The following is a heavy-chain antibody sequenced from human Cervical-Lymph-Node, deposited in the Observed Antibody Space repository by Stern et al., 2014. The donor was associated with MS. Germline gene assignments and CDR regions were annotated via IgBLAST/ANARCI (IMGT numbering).Heavy chain of an antibody. J-gene: IGHJ4*02. CDR3: AKDRGSGWSLDY. Sequence: MQLVESGGGVVQPGRSLRLSCEGSGFTFSTYGMHWFRQAPGKGLEWVALISHDGSKKYYVDSVKGRFTISRDNSKNTMYVHMNSLRDEDTAVYYCAKDRGSGWSLDYWGQGTLVIVSS. D-gene: IGHD6-19*01. V-gene: IGHV3-30*18. CDR2: ISHDGSKK. CDR1: GFTFSTYG.